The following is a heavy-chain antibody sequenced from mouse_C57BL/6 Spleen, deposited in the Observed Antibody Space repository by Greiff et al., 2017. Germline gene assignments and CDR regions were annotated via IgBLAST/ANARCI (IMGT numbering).Heavy chain of an antibody. D-gene: IGHD2-4*01. V-gene: IGHV2-6*03. J-gene: IGHJ4*01. Sequence: VQVVESGPGLVAPSQSLSITCTVSGFSLTSYGVHWVRQPPGKGLEWLVVIWSDGSTTYNSALKSRLSISKDNSKSQVFLKMNSLQTDDTAMYYCARSYDYDPYYYAMDYWGQGTSVTVSS. CDR3: ARSYDYDPYYYAMDY. CDR2: IWSDGST. CDR1: GFSLTSYG.